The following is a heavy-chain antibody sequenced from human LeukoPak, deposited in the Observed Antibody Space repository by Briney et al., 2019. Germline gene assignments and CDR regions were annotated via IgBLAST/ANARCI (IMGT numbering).Heavy chain of an antibody. CDR1: GFTFSDYW. V-gene: IGHV3-21*01. D-gene: IGHD6-19*01. CDR3: ARAIAVAEGY. Sequence: GGSLRLSCEGSGFTFSDYWMGWVRQAPGKGLEWVSYISGGSGYIYYADSVKGRFTISRDNAKNSPYLQMNSLRAEDTAVYYCARAIAVAEGYWGQGTLVTVSS. CDR2: ISGGSGYI. J-gene: IGHJ4*02.